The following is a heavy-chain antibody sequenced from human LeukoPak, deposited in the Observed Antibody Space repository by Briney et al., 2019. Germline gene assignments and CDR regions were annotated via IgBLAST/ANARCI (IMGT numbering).Heavy chain of an antibody. CDR3: AREDYSSSWYLPLDY. CDR2: IYSSGST. Sequence: SETLSLTCTVSGGSISSYYWNWIRQPAGKGLEWIGRIYSSGSTNNNPSLKSRVSMSVDTSKNQFSLKLSSVTAADTAVYYCAREDYSSSWYLPLDYWGQGTLVTVSS. J-gene: IGHJ4*02. V-gene: IGHV4-4*07. CDR1: GGSISSYY. D-gene: IGHD6-13*01.